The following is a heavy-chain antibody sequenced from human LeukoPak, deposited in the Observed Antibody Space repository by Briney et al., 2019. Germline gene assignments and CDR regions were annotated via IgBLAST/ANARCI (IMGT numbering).Heavy chain of an antibody. V-gene: IGHV3-11*01. CDR1: GFTFSDYY. Sequence: TGGSLRLSCAASGFTFSDYYMSWIRQAPGKGLEWVSYISSSCSTIYYADSVEGRFTISRDNAKNSLYLQRNSLRREYTAVYYCAIGNFTDGDYGGQGTRVTVPS. CDR3: AIGNFTDGDY. CDR2: ISSSCSTI. D-gene: IGHD1-7*01. J-gene: IGHJ4*02.